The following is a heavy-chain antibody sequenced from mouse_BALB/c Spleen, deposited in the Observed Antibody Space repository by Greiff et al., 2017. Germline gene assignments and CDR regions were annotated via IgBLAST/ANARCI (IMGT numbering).Heavy chain of an antibody. D-gene: IGHD1-2*01. J-gene: IGHJ1*01. V-gene: IGHV1-67*01. CDR2: ISTYYGNT. CDR1: GYTFTDYA. Sequence: VQLQQSGPELVRPGVSVKISCKGSGYTFTDYAMHWVKQSHAKSLEWIGVISTYYGNTNYNQKFKGKATMTVDKSSSTAYMELARLTSEDSAIYYCARGDSLLRLRGYFDVWGAGTTVTVSS. CDR3: ARGDSLLRLRGYFDV.